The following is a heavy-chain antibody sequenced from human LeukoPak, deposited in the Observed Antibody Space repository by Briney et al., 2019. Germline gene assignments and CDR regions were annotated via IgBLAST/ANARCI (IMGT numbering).Heavy chain of an antibody. D-gene: IGHD4-17*01. V-gene: IGHV1-69*05. J-gene: IGHJ3*02. CDR1: GYTFTSYD. CDR2: IIPIFGTA. Sequence: GASVKVSCKASGYTFTSYDINWVRQAPGQGLEWMGRIIPIFGTANYAQKFQGRVTITTDESTSTAYMELSSLRSEDTAVYYCAREPLVDYGDYVFRAFDIWGQGTMVTVSS. CDR3: AREPLVDYGDYVFRAFDI.